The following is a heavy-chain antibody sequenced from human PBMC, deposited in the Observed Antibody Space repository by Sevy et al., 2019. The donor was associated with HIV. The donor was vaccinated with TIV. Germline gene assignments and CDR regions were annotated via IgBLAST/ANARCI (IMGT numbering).Heavy chain of an antibody. Sequence: GGSLRLSCAASGFTFSRDYMHGVRQAPGKGLEWVAHIKGDGSTTRYVDSVKGRFTISRDNAKNTVYLQMNSLRAEDSAVYYCARETGSIDDWGQGTLVTVSS. V-gene: IGHV3-74*01. CDR1: GFTFSRDY. CDR2: IKGDGSTT. J-gene: IGHJ4*02. CDR3: ARETGSIDD. D-gene: IGHD3-10*01.